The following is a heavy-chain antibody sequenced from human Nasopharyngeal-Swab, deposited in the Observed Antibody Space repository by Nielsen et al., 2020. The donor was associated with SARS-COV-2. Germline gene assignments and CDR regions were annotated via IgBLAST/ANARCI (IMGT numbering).Heavy chain of an antibody. J-gene: IGHJ4*02. CDR1: GGSFSGYY. V-gene: IGHV4-34*01. CDR3: ASSSWTRFDY. D-gene: IGHD6-13*01. CDR2: INHSGST. Sequence: GPLRPSCAVYGGSFSGYYWSWIRQPPGKGLEWIGEINHSGSTNYNPSLKSRVTISVDTSKNQFSLKLSSVTAADTAVYYCASSSWTRFDYWGQGTLVTVSS.